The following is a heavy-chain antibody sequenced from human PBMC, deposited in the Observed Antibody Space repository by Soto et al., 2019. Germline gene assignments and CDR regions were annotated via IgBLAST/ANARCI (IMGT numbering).Heavy chain of an antibody. J-gene: IGHJ4*02. CDR2: ISNTGGTT. CDR1: GFTFGSFA. D-gene: IGHD2-8*01. V-gene: IGHV3-64D*08. CDR3: VKAFNGQYLNRKAFDY. Sequence: GSLRLSCSASGFTFGSFAMHWVRQAPGKGLEYVSAISNTGGTTFYADPVKGRFIVSRDNSKNTLYLQISSLRPDDTALYFCVKAFNGQYLNRKAFDYWGQGTLVTVSS.